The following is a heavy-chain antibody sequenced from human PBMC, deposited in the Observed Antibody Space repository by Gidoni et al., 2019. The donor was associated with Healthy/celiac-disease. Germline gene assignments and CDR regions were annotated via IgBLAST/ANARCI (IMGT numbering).Heavy chain of an antibody. V-gene: IGHV3-15*01. CDR2: MKSKTDCGTT. D-gene: IGHD3-16*02. J-gene: IGHJ3*02. Sequence: EVQLVESGGGLVMPGVSLRLSCAAHGLTLSHAWMSWVRQAQGKGLEWVGRMKSKTDCGTTDYDAPVKGRFTISRDDSKNTLYLKMNSLKTEDTAVYYCTTGNDYVWGSYRYTEAFDIWGQGTMVTVSS. CDR3: TTGNDYVWGSYRYTEAFDI. CDR1: GLTLSHAW.